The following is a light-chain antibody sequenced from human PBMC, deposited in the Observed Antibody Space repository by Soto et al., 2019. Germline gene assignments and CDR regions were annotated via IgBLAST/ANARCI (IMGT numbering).Light chain of an antibody. J-gene: IGKJ2*01. CDR2: GAS. V-gene: IGKV1-39*01. Sequence: DIQMTQAPSSLSASVGDRVIITCRASQRISNYLNWSQQRPGKAPKLLIFGASRLQSGVPSRFSGSVSGTDFTLTITSLQPEDFATYSCQQSYSTPYTFGQGTKVDIK. CDR3: QQSYSTPYT. CDR1: QRISNY.